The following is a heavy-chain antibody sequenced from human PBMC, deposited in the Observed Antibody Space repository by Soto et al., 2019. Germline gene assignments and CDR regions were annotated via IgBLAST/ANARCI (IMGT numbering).Heavy chain of an antibody. CDR1: GFTFDDYA. CDR3: AKTVRDVAEFDY. CDR2: ISWNSGSI. Sequence: GGSLRLSCAASGFTFDDYAMHWVRQAPGKGLEWVSGISWNSGSIGYADSVKGRFTISRDNAKNSLYLQMNSLRAEDTALYYCAKTVRDVAEFDYWGQGTLVTVSS. D-gene: IGHD3-10*01. J-gene: IGHJ4*02. V-gene: IGHV3-9*01.